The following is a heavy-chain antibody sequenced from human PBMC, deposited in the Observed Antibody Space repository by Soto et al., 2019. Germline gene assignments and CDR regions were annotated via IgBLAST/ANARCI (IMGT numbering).Heavy chain of an antibody. Sequence: QVQLVESGGGVVQPGRSLRLSCAASGFTFSSYAMHWVRQAPGKGLEWVAVISYDGSNKYYADSVKGRFTISRDNSKNPLYLQMNSLRAEDTAVYYCARDDTAAAVDYYYYGMDVWGQGTTVTVSS. CDR1: GFTFSSYA. D-gene: IGHD6-13*01. CDR2: ISYDGSNK. J-gene: IGHJ6*02. CDR3: ARDDTAAAVDYYYYGMDV. V-gene: IGHV3-30-3*01.